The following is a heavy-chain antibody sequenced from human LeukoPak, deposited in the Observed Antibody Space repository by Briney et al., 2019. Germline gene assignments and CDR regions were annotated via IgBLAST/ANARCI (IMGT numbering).Heavy chain of an antibody. D-gene: IGHD3-22*01. J-gene: IGHJ4*02. CDR1: GFIFRSYW. Sequence: GGSLRLSCAASGFIFRSYWMSWVRQAPGKGLEWVADIKQEGREKYYADSVKGRFTISRDDAKNSLYLEMSSLRAEDTAVYYCATRYYHDTSGYSFDNWGQGTLVAVS. V-gene: IGHV3-7*01. CDR3: ATRYYHDTSGYSFDN. CDR2: IKQEGREK.